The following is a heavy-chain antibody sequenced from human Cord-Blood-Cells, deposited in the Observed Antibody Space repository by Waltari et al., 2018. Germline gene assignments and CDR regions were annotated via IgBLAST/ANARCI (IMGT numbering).Heavy chain of an antibody. V-gene: IGHV3-33*01. CDR3: ARVEFTGAFDY. CDR1: GFTFSSYG. Sequence: VESGGGVVQPGRSLRPPCAASGFTFSSYGMYWVRQAPGKGLGWVAVIWYDGSNKYYAESVKGRFTITRDNSKNTLYLQMNSLRAEDTAVYYCARVEFTGAFDYWGQGTLVTVSS. D-gene: IGHD1-26*01. CDR2: IWYDGSNK. J-gene: IGHJ4*02.